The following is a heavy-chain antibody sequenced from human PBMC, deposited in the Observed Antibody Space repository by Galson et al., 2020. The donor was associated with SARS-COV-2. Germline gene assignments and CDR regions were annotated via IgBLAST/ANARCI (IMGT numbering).Heavy chain of an antibody. J-gene: IGHJ6*02. D-gene: IGHD3-10*01. CDR1: GFTFSSYG. CDR3: AKADLVVSNYDYNYGMDG. Sequence: GESLKISCAASGFTFSSYGMHWVRQAPGKGLEWVAVISYDGSNKYYADSVKGRFTISRDNSKNTLYLQMNSLRAEDTAVYYCAKADLVVSNYDYNYGMDGWGQGTTVTVSS. V-gene: IGHV3-30*18. CDR2: ISYDGSNK.